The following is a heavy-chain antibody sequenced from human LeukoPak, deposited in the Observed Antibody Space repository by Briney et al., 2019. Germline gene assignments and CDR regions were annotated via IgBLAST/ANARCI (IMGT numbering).Heavy chain of an antibody. V-gene: IGHV3-7*01. D-gene: IGHD1-1*01. J-gene: IGHJ4*02. CDR3: VGNINWSNDY. Sequence: GGSLRLSCAASGFSFSTSWMSWVRQAPGKGLDWVASIKFDGGEIYYGDSVKGRVSVSRDNAKNSVYLQMNSLRGEDTAVYYCVGNINWSNDYWGQGTLVTVSS. CDR2: IKFDGGEI. CDR1: GFSFSTSW.